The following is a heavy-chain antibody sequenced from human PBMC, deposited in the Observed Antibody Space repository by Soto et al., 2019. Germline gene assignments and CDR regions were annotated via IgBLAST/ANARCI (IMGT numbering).Heavy chain of an antibody. CDR3: AKDRGIIVKAGDAFDV. CDR2: ISDSGDRA. D-gene: IGHD3-16*02. V-gene: IGHV3-23*01. Sequence: VGSLRLSCASSGFTLSMSAVNWVRQAPGKGLEWVSYISDSGDRAYYADSVKGRFTISRDRSKNTVSLQMDSLRAEDTAVYYCAKDRGIIVKAGDAFDVWGQGTKVTVSS. CDR1: GFTLSMSA. J-gene: IGHJ3*01.